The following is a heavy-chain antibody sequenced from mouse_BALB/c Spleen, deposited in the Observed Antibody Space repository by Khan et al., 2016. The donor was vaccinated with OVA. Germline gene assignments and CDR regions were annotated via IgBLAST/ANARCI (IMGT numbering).Heavy chain of an antibody. D-gene: IGHD2-1*01. CDR1: GFTFSSFG. CDR3: VRSGGNFHWYFDV. V-gene: IGHV5-17*02. Sequence: EVMLVESGGGLVQPGGSRKLSCAASGFTFSSFGIHWIRQAPKKGLEWVAYISSGSSTIYFVDTVKGRFTISRDNPQNTLFLQMTSLRSEDTAMYYCVRSGGNFHWYFDVWGAGTSVTVSS. CDR2: ISSGSSTI. J-gene: IGHJ1*01.